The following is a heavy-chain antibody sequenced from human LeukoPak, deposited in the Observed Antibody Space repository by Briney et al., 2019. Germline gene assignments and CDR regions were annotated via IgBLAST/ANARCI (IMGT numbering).Heavy chain of an antibody. CDR1: GFTVSSNY. CDR3: ARDSRTLGYCSSTSCYKGDYYYYGMDV. J-gene: IGHJ6*02. V-gene: IGHV3-53*01. D-gene: IGHD2-2*02. CDR2: IYSGGST. Sequence: PGGSLRLSCAASGFTVSSNYMSWVRQAPGKGLEWVSVIYSGGSTYYADSVKGRFTISRDNSKNTLYLQMNSLRAEGTAVYYCARDSRTLGYCSSTSCYKGDYYYYGMDVWGQGTTVTVSS.